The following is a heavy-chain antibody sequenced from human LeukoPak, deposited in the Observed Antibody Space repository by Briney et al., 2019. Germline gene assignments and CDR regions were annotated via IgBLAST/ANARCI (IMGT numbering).Heavy chain of an antibody. V-gene: IGHV3-21*01. J-gene: IGHJ4*02. CDR3: ASSRYYYGSGSYYLTSPFDY. Sequence: RFSCKASGYTFTSYYLNWVRQAPGKGLAWVSSISSTSSYIYYADSVKGRFTISRDNAKNSLYLQMNSLRAEDTAVYYCASSRYYYGSGSYYLTSPFDYWGQGTLVTVS. CDR1: GYTFTSYY. D-gene: IGHD3-10*01. CDR2: ISSTSSYI.